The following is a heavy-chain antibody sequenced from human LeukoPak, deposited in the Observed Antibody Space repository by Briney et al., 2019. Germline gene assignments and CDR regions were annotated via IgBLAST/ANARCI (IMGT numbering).Heavy chain of an antibody. CDR3: ARDRLVGAIPFDY. Sequence: SETLSLTCTVSGGSISSSSYYWGWIRQPPGKGLEWIGSIYYSGSTYYNPSLKSRVTISVDTSKNQFSLKLSSVTAADTAVYYCARDRLVGAIPFDYWGQGTLVTVSS. V-gene: IGHV4-39*02. J-gene: IGHJ4*02. CDR1: GGSISSSSYY. D-gene: IGHD1-26*01. CDR2: IYYSGST.